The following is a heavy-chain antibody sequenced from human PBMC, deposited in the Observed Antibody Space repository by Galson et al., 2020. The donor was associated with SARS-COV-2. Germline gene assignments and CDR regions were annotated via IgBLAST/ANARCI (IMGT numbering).Heavy chain of an antibody. J-gene: IGHJ3*01. V-gene: IGHV1-2*02. CDR3: AREPRLTVIAVPREAFDL. CDR2: IHPNSGGT. CDR1: GYIFTNFY. Sequence: ASVKVSCKASGYIFTNFYIHWVRQAPGQGPEWMGWIHPNSGGTNYAQKFTGRVTMTRDTSISTAYMELSRLRSDDTAVYYCAREPRLTVIAVPREAFDLWGRGTMVTVSS. D-gene: IGHD3-9*01.